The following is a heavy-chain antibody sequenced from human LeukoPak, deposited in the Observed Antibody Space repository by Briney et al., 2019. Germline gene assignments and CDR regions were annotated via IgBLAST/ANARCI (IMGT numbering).Heavy chain of an antibody. CDR1: GYTFTSYY. CDR3: AKDRSTGSLSDS. D-gene: IGHD1-14*01. V-gene: IGHV1-46*01. J-gene: IGHJ4*02. CDR2: INPSGGYT. Sequence: ASVKVSCKASGYTFTSYYMHWVRQAPGQGLEWMGIINPSGGYTTYAQRFQGRVTMTRDTSTSTVYMELSSLTSEDTAVFYCAKDRSTGSLSDSWGQGTLVTVSS.